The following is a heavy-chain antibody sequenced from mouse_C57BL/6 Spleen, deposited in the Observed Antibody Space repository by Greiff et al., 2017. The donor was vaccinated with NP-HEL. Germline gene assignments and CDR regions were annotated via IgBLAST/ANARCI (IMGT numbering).Heavy chain of an antibody. Sequence: SGTELARPGASVKMSCKTSGYTFTSYWMHWVKQRPGQGLEWIGAIYPGNSDTSYNQKFKGKAKLTAVTSASTAYMELSSLTNEDSAVYYCTRSAYYDYAWFAYWGQGTLVTVSA. V-gene: IGHV1-5*01. CDR3: TRSAYYDYAWFAY. CDR2: IYPGNSDT. D-gene: IGHD2-4*01. J-gene: IGHJ3*01. CDR1: GYTFTSYW.